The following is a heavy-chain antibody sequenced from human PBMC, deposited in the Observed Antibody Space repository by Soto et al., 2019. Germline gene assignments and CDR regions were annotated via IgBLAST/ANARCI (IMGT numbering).Heavy chain of an antibody. V-gene: IGHV5-10-1*01. J-gene: IGHJ6*02. D-gene: IGHD3-3*01. CDR1: GYSFTSYW. CDR3: ALYDFWSGYRVNYYYYGMDV. CDR2: IDPSDSYT. Sequence: PGESLKISCKGSGYSFTSYWISWVRQMPGKGLEWMGRIDPSDSYTNYSPSFQGHVTISADKSISTAYLQWSSLKASDTAMYYCALYDFWSGYRVNYYYYGMDVWGQGTTVTVS.